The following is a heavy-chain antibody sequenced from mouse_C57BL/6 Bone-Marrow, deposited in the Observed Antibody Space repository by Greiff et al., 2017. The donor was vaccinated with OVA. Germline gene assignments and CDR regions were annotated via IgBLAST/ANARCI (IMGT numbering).Heavy chain of an antibody. V-gene: IGHV5-17*01. J-gene: IGHJ2*01. Sequence: EVKVVESGGGLVKPGGSLKLSCAASGFTFSDYGMHWVRQAPEKGLEWVAYISSGSSTIYYADTVKGRFTISRDNAKNTLFLQMTSLRSEDTAMYYCARISYYGFDYWGQGTTLTVSS. CDR2: ISSGSSTI. D-gene: IGHD2-10*01. CDR1: GFTFSDYG. CDR3: ARISYYGFDY.